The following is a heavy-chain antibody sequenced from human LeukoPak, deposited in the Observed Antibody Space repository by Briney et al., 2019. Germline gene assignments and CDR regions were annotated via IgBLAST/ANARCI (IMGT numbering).Heavy chain of an antibody. CDR3: ARPNYYDSSGVEAFDI. D-gene: IGHD3-22*01. Sequence: PSETLSLTCTVSGGSISSSSYYWGWIRQPPGKGLEWIGSIYYSGSTYYNPSLKSRVTISVDTSKNQFSLKLSSVTAADTAVYYCARPNYYDSSGVEAFDIWRQGTMVTVSS. V-gene: IGHV4-39*01. J-gene: IGHJ3*02. CDR2: IYYSGST. CDR1: GGSISSSSYY.